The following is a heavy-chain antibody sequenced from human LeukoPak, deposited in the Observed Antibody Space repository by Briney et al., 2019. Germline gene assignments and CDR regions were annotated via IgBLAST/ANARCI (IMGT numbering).Heavy chain of an antibody. D-gene: IGHD1-26*01. J-gene: IGHJ4*02. CDR1: GGSFSGYY. V-gene: IGHV4-34*01. CDR3: AREAAVVGATII. CDR2: INHSGST. Sequence: SETLSLTCAVYGGSFSGYYWSGLRQPPGKGLEWIGEINHSGSTNYNPSLKSRVTISVDTYNNQSSMELSSVTAADTAVYYCAREAAVVGATIIWGQGTLVTVSS.